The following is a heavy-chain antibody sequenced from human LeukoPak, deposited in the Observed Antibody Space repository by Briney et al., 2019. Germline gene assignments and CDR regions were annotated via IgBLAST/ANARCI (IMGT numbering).Heavy chain of an antibody. CDR2: IIPIFGTA. J-gene: IGHJ4*02. CDR1: GGTFSSYA. V-gene: IGHV1-69*05. D-gene: IGHD6-6*01. Sequence: GASVKVSCKASGGTFSSYAISWVRQAPGQGLEWMGGIIPIFGTAHYAQKFQGRVTITTDESTSTAYMELSSLRSEDTAVYYCARHIEYSSSSALDYWGQGTLVTVSS. CDR3: ARHIEYSSSSALDY.